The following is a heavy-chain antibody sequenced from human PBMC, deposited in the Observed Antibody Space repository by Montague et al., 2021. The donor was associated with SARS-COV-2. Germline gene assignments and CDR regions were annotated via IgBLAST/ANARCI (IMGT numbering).Heavy chain of an antibody. D-gene: IGHD3-10*01. V-gene: IGHV3-74*01. CDR2: INSDGSST. J-gene: IGHJ6*02. CDR1: GFTFSSYW. Sequence: SLRLSCAASGFTFSSYWMHWVRQAPGKGLVWVSRINSDGSSTSYADSVKGRFTISRNNAKNTLFLQMNSLRAEDTAVYYCARDHYPKYYYYYYGMDVWGQGTTVTVSS. CDR3: ARDHYPKYYYYYYGMDV.